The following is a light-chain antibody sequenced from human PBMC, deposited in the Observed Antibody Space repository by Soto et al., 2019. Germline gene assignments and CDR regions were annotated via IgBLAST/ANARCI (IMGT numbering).Light chain of an antibody. J-gene: IGKJ1*01. CDR1: QSFNNK. CDR3: QRYSDWPPWT. Sequence: EIVMTQSPATLSVSPGERATLSCRASQSFNNKFSCYQHRPGQAPRLLLYDASIRAPGIPDRFIGSGSGTEFTPPITSLQSEDFAVYYCQRYSDWPPWTFGQGTKVDIK. CDR2: DAS. V-gene: IGKV3-15*01.